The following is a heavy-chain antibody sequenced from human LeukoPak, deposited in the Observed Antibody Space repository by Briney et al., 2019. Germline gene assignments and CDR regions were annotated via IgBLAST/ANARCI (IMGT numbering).Heavy chain of an antibody. V-gene: IGHV3-30*02. CDR1: GFTFSSYG. J-gene: IGHJ4*02. Sequence: GGSLRLSCAASGFTFSSYGMHWVRQAPGKGLEWVAFIRFDGSNKYYADSVKGRFTISRDNSKNTLYLQMNSLGAEDTAMYYCAKDNDYSNSWIDYWGQGTLVTVSS. CDR3: AKDNDYSNSWIDY. D-gene: IGHD6-13*01. CDR2: IRFDGSNK.